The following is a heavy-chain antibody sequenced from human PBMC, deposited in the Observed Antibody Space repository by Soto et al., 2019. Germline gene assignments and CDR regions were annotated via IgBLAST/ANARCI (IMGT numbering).Heavy chain of an antibody. J-gene: IGHJ4*02. CDR2: ISTYNGNT. CDR3: ARANMYFEY. CDR1: GCTFTSYV. V-gene: IGHV1-18*01. Sequence: KLYCNASGCTFTSYVIIWVRQSPGQGLEWMGWISTYNGNTNYPQKVQGRVTLTTDTSTSTAYMELRSLRSDDTAVYYCARANMYFEYWGKGSLVTVSS.